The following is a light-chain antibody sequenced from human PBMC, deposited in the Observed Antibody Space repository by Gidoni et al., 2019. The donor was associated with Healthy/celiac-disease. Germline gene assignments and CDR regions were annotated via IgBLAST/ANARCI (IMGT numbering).Light chain of an antibody. V-gene: IGKV3-11*01. CDR2: DAS. CDR1: QSVSSY. J-gene: IGKJ2*01. CDR3: QQRSNWPYT. Sequence: EIVLTQSPATLSLSPGERATLSCRASQSVSSYLAWYQQKPGQAPRRLIYDASNRATGIPARFSGSGSGTDFTLTISSLEPEDCSVYYCQQRSNWPYTFGQGTKLEIK.